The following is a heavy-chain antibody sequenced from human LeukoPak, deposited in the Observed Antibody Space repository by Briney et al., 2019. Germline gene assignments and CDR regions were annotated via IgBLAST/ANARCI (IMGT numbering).Heavy chain of an antibody. CDR2: ISWNSGSI. Sequence: GGSLRLSCAASGFTFDDYAMHWVRQAPGKGLEWVSGISWNSGSIGYADSVKGRFTISRDNAKNSLYLQMNSLRTEDTALYYCAKDMGSIVGAPGSWGQGTLVTVSS. CDR1: GFTFDDYA. V-gene: IGHV3-9*01. CDR3: AKDMGSIVGAPGS. J-gene: IGHJ5*02. D-gene: IGHD1-26*01.